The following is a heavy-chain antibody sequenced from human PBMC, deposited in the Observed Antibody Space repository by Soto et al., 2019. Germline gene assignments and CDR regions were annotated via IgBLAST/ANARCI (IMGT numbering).Heavy chain of an antibody. CDR2: IYSGGST. J-gene: IGHJ6*02. CDR1: GFTFSSNY. D-gene: IGHD2-21*02. CDR3: ARGSHIVVVTAIGRYGMDV. V-gene: IGHV3-53*01. Sequence: LRLCCAASGFTFSSNYMSWVRQAPGKGMEWVSVIYSGGSTYYADSVKGRFTISRDNSKNTLYLQMNSLRAEDTAVYYCARGSHIVVVTAIGRYGMDVWGQGTTVTVSS.